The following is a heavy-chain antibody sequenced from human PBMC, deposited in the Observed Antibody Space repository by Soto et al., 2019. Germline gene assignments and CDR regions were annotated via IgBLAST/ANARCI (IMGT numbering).Heavy chain of an antibody. CDR1: GYTFTNYD. V-gene: IGHV1-8*01. CDR2: MNPKSGNT. Sequence: QVQLVQSGAEVKKPGASVKVSCKASGYTFTNYDINWVRQATGQGLEWMGWMNPKSGNTGFAQQFQGRVTMTRNTAISTAYMELNSLRSEDTAVYYCARVWGSIDYWGQGTLVTVSS. J-gene: IGHJ4*02. D-gene: IGHD3-16*01. CDR3: ARVWGSIDY.